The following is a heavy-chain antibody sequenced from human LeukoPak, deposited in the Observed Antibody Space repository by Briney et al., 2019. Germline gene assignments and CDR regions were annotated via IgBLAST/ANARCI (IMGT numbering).Heavy chain of an antibody. V-gene: IGHV3-33*01. CDR1: GFTFSSYG. CDR2: IWYDGSNK. D-gene: IGHD3-3*01. CDR3: ARDGYRITIFGVVPPTNWFDP. J-gene: IGHJ5*02. Sequence: PGRSLRLSCAASGFTFSSYGMHWVRQAPGKGLEWVAVIWYDGSNKYYADSVEGRFTISRDNSKNTLYLQMNSLRAEDTAVYYCARDGYRITIFGVVPPTNWFDPWGQGTLVTVSS.